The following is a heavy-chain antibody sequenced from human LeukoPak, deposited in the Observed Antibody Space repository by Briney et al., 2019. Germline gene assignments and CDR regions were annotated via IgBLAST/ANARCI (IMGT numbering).Heavy chain of an antibody. J-gene: IGHJ4*02. CDR1: GFTFSSYA. CDR3: AKSGGPGLNYFDY. CDR2: ISGSGGST. V-gene: IGHV3-23*01. D-gene: IGHD1-26*01. Sequence: GGSLRLSCAASGFTFSSYAMSWVRQAPGKGLEWVSAISGSGGSTYYADSVKGRFTISGDNSKNTLYLQMNSLRAEDTAVYYCAKSGGPGLNYFDYWGQGTLVTVSS.